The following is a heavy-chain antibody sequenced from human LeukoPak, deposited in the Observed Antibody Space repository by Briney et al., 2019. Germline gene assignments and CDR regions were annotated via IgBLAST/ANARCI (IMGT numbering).Heavy chain of an antibody. V-gene: IGHV3-66*01. CDR2: IYSGGGT. CDR1: GFTVSSNY. J-gene: IGHJ4*02. CDR3: AKERWVDILTGFYNY. D-gene: IGHD3-9*01. Sequence: GGSLRLSCAASGFTVSSNYMSWVRQAPGKGLEWVSVIYSGGGTYYTDSVKGRFTISRDNSKNTLSLQMSSLRADDTALYFCAKERWVDILTGFYNYWGQGTLVTVSS.